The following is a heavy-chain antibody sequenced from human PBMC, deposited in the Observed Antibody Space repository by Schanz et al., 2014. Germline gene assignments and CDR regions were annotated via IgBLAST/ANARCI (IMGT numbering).Heavy chain of an antibody. J-gene: IGHJ1*01. Sequence: EVRLVESGGGLVQPGGSLRLSCEASGFDFNSYSMNWVRQVPGKGLEWLSFIATTSSIRHYADSVKGRVTISRDNAKGSVSLQLKRQSVDATAAYKCTCAVHVSALRKGRQFWGRGALXIVSS. CDR3: TCAVHVSALRKGRQF. V-gene: IGHV3-48*01. CDR2: IATTSSIR. CDR1: GFDFNSYS. D-gene: IGHD5-12*01.